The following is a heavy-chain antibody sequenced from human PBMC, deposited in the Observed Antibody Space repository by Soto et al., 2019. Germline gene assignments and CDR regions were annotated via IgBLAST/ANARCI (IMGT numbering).Heavy chain of an antibody. D-gene: IGHD1-1*01. Sequence: ASVKVSCKASGYTFTSYAMHWVRQAPGQRLEWMGWINAGNGNTKYSQKFQGRVTITRDTSASTAYMELSSLRSEDTAVYYCARGQLELLTYNWFXPWGQGTLVXVSS. J-gene: IGHJ5*02. CDR1: GYTFTSYA. CDR3: ARGQLELLTYNWFXP. V-gene: IGHV1-3*01. CDR2: INAGNGNT.